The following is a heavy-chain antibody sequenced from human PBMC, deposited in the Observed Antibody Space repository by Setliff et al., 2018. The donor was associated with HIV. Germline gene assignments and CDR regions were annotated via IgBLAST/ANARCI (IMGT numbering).Heavy chain of an antibody. J-gene: IGHJ4*02. V-gene: IGHV3-7*01. Sequence: GESLKISCAASGFIFTDYWMSWVRQAPGKGLEWVANIHKNGQSEKYYVDSVKGRFTISRDNAKNSLFLQMNGLRAEETGFYYCARLSPPDDYGDLGGVDYWGQGTLVTVSS. CDR2: IHKNGQSEK. CDR3: ARLSPPDDYGDLGGVDY. D-gene: IGHD4-17*01. CDR1: GFIFTDYW.